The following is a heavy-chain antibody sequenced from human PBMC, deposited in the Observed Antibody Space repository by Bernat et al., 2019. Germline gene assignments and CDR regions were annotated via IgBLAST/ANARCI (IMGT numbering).Heavy chain of an antibody. CDR3: AKGLILIVVDNY. Sequence: EVHLLESGGGLVQPGGSLRLSCAASGFTFSSYAMSWVRQAPGMGLEWVSTITGSGGITYYAEYVKGRCTISRDNSKNTLYLQMHSLRAEDTAVYYCAKGLILIVVDNYWGQGTLVTVSS. J-gene: IGHJ4*02. D-gene: IGHD3-22*01. V-gene: IGHV3-23*01. CDR1: GFTFSSYA. CDR2: ITGSGGIT.